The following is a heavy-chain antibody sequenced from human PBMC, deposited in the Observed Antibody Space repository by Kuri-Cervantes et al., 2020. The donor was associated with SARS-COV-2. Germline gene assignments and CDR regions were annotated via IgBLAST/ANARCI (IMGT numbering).Heavy chain of an antibody. V-gene: IGHV1-69*13. D-gene: IGHD1-7*01. CDR3: ARGGWITGTTSAYYYYYMDV. Sequence: SVKVSCKTPETTFPNYDINWVRQATGQGLEWMGGIIPIFGIANYAQKFQGRVTITADESTSTAYMELSSLRSEDTAVYYCARGGWITGTTSAYYYYYMDVWGKGTTVTVSS. J-gene: IGHJ6*03. CDR1: ETTFPNYD. CDR2: IIPIFGIA.